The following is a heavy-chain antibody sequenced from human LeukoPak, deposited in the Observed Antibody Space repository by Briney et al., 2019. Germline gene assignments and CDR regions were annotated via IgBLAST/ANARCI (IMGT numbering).Heavy chain of an antibody. Sequence: PGGSLRLSCAASGFTFSSYSMNWVRQAPGKGLEWVSSISSSSSYIYYADSVKGRFTISRDNSKNTLYLQMNSLRAEDTAVYYCATGTTGTTWVDYWGQGALVTVSS. CDR2: ISSSSSYI. CDR3: ATGTTGTTWVDY. J-gene: IGHJ4*02. V-gene: IGHV3-21*01. CDR1: GFTFSSYS. D-gene: IGHD1-1*01.